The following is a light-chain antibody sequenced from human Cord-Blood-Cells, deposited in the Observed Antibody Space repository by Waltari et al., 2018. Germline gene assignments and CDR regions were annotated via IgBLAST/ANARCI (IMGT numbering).Light chain of an antibody. CDR3: CSYAGSSTV. Sequence: QSALTQPASVSGSPGQSITISCTGTSSDVGSYNLVSWNQQHPGKAPNLLIYEGSKRPSGVSNRFSGSKSGNTASLTISGLQAEDEADYYCCSYAGSSTVFGGGTKLTVL. CDR2: EGS. J-gene: IGLJ3*02. V-gene: IGLV2-23*01. CDR1: SSDVGSYNL.